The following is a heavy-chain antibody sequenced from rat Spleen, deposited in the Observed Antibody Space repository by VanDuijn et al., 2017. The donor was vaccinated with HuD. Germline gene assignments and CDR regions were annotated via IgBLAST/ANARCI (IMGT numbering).Heavy chain of an antibody. CDR3: VKDRDGGYAFDH. V-gene: IGHV5-58*01. CDR1: GFTFSNYW. J-gene: IGHJ2*01. Sequence: EVQLVESGGGLVQPGRSLKLSCAASGFTFSNYWMYWVRQAPGRGLEWVSSIKTDGGSTYYPDSVKGRFTISRDNAQNTVYLQMNSLRSEETATYYCVKDRDGGYAFDHWGQGVMVTVSS. D-gene: IGHD1-11*01. CDR2: IKTDGGST.